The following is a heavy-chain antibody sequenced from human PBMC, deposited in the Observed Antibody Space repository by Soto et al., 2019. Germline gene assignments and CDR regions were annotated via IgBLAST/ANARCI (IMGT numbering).Heavy chain of an antibody. CDR1: GGSISNSNYY. J-gene: IGHJ4*02. D-gene: IGHD3-16*02. CDR2: IYYSGST. V-gene: IGHV4-39*01. CDR3: ARQIYDFVWGTYRPFYFDY. Sequence: SETLSLTCTVSGGSISNSNYYWGWIRQPPGKGLEWIGSIYYSGSTYYNPSLKSRFTISVDTSKNQFSLNLRSVTAADTAVYYCARQIYDFVWGTYRPFYFDYWGQGTLVTVSS.